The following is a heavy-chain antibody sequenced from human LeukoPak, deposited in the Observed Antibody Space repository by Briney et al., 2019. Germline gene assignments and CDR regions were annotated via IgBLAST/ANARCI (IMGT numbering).Heavy chain of an antibody. V-gene: IGHV3-7*01. J-gene: IGHJ4*02. CDR1: GFTFSSYT. CDR3: ASGGHFDY. Sequence: PGGSLRLSCAASGFTFSSYTMNWVRQAPGKGLEWVANMNEDGSQEYYVDSVKGRFTISRDNAKNLLYLQMNSLGAEDTAVYYCASGGHFDYSGPGTLVTVSS. CDR2: MNEDGSQE.